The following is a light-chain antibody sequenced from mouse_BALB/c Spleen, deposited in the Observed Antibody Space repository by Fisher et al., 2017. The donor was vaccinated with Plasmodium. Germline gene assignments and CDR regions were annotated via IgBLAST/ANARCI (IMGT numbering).Light chain of an antibody. V-gene: IGKV1-110*01. CDR3: WQGTHFPRT. CDR2: KVS. CDR1: QSLVHSYGDTY. J-gene: IGKJ1*01. Sequence: DIVMTQSTLSLPVSLGDQASISCRSSQSLVHSYGDTYLHWYLQKPGQSPKLLIYKVSNRFSGVPDRFSGSGSGTDFTLKISRVEAEDLGVYYCWQGTHFPRTFGGGTKLEIK.